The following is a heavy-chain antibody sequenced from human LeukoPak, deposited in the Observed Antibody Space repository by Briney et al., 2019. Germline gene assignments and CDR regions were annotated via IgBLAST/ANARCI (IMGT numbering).Heavy chain of an antibody. Sequence: GGSLRLSCAAAGFAFPSYAISCVRQAPGKGLEWVSAISASGSDAYYADSVKGRFTVSRDNSKKTVYLQMNSLRDEDKAVYYCARGWSYFDYWGQGALVTVSS. V-gene: IGHV3-23*01. J-gene: IGHJ4*02. D-gene: IGHD2-15*01. CDR3: ARGWSYFDY. CDR2: ISASGSDA. CDR1: GFAFPSYA.